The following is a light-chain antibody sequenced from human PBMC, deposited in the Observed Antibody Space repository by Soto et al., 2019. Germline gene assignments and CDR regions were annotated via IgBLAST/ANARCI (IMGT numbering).Light chain of an antibody. CDR3: QHYNSYSEA. CDR1: QSISSY. J-gene: IGKJ1*01. Sequence: DIQMTQSPSTLSASVGDRVTITCRASQSISSYLNWYQQKPGKAPKLLIYKASTLKSGVPSRFSGSGSGTEFTLTISGLQPDDFATYYCQHYNSYSEACGQGTKVDIK. V-gene: IGKV1-5*03. CDR2: KAS.